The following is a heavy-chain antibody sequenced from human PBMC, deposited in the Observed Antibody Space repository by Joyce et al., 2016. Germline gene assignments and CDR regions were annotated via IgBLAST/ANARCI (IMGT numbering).Heavy chain of an antibody. V-gene: IGHV4-39*01. D-gene: IGHD3-9*01. CDR3: ARVRYFDWNPPVYYFDF. CDR2: IFYSGST. CDR1: GGFISINNYQ. Sequence: QLQLQESGPGLVKPSETLSLTCVVSGGFISINNYQWGWIRQPPGKGLGWIGNIFYSGSTYCNPSLKVRVTISVDMSKNQFSLNLSSVTVADTAVYYCARVRYFDWNPPVYYFDFWGQGTLVTVSS. J-gene: IGHJ4*02.